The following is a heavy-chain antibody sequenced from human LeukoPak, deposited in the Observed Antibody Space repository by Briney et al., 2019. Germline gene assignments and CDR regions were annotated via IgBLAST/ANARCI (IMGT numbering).Heavy chain of an antibody. V-gene: IGHV3-49*04. Sequence: GGSLRLSCTASGFTFGDYSMSWVRQAPGKGLEWVGFIRSKTYGGTTEYAASVKGRFTISRDDSEGVAYLQMNSLKTEDTAVYYCTRDQTPYYWGQGTLVTVSS. CDR3: TRDQTPYY. CDR2: IRSKTYGGTT. J-gene: IGHJ4*02. CDR1: GFTFGDYS.